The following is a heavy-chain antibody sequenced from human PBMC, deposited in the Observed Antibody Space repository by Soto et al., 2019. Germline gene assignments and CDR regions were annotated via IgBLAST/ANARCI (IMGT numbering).Heavy chain of an antibody. J-gene: IGHJ4*02. V-gene: IGHV4-59*08. CDR1: GGSISSYY. D-gene: IGHD2-8*01. CDR2: IYYSGST. CDR3: ARTRGYCTNGVCFNLGGIDY. Sequence: QVQLQDSGPGLVKPSETLSLTCTVSGGSISSYYWSWIRQPPGKGLEWIGYIYYSGSTNYNPSLTSQVTISVDTSKNQFSLKLSSVSAADTAVYYCARTRGYCTNGVCFNLGGIDYRGQGTLVTVSS.